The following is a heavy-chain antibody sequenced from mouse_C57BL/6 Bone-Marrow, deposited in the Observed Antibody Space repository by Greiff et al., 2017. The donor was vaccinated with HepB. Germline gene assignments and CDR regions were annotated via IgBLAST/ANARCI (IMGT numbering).Heavy chain of an antibody. D-gene: IGHD2-1*01. CDR3: ARRGYGNFHY. V-gene: IGHV1-81*01. CDR2: IYPRSGNT. J-gene: IGHJ2*01. Sequence: QVQLQQSGAELARPGASVKLSCKASGYTFTSYGISWVKQRTGQGLEWIGEIYPRSGNTYYNEKFKGKATLTADKSSSTAYMELRSLTSEDSAVYFCARRGYGNFHYWGLGTTLTVSS. CDR1: GYTFTSYG.